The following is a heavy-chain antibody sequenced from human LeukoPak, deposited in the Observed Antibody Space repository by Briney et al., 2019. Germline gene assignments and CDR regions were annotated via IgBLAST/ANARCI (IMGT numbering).Heavy chain of an antibody. CDR2: ISSSSTI. V-gene: IGHV3-48*01. CDR3: AREGTRYCGGDCYHDY. D-gene: IGHD2-21*01. Sequence: GGSLRLSCAASGFTFSSYSMNWVRQAPGKGLEWVSYISSSSTIYYADSVKGRFTISRDNAKNSLYLQMNSLRAEDTAVYYCAREGTRYCGGDCYHDYWGQGTLVTVSS. J-gene: IGHJ4*02. CDR1: GFTFSSYS.